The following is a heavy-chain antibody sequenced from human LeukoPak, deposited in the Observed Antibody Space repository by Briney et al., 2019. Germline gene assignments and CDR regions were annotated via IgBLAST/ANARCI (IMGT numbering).Heavy chain of an antibody. J-gene: IGHJ4*02. CDR3: AKVGGPIVVVPAAILLDY. Sequence: GGSLRLSCAASGFTFSSYAMSWVRQAPGKGLEWVSAISGSGGSTYYADSVKGRFTISRDNSKNTLYLQMNSLRAEDTAVYYCAKVGGPIVVVPAAILLDYWGQGTLVTVSS. V-gene: IGHV3-23*01. CDR1: GFTFSSYA. CDR2: ISGSGGST. D-gene: IGHD2-2*01.